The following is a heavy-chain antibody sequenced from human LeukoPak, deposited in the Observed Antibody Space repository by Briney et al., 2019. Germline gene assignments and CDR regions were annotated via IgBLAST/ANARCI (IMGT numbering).Heavy chain of an antibody. J-gene: IGHJ4*02. V-gene: IGHV4-39*01. CDR1: GGSISSSSSY. CDR3: ARHGAHYYSGSGSYYTTSFDS. CDR2: IYYSGST. Sequence: SEALSLTCTVSGGSISSSSSYWDWIRQPPGKGLEWIAAIYYSGSTYYNPSLKSRVTISVDTSKNQFSLRLSSVTAADTAIYYCARHGAHYYSGSGSYYTTSFDSWGQGTLVTVSS. D-gene: IGHD3-10*01.